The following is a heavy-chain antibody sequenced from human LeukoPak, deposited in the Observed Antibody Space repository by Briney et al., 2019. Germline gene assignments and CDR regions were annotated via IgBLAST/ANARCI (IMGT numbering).Heavy chain of an antibody. CDR2: INPNSGAT. D-gene: IGHD6-13*01. CDR3: ARDQGQQLVLH. CDR1: GYPFTGYH. J-gene: IGHJ4*02. Sequence: ASVKVSCKASGYPFTGYHLHWVRQAPGQGPEWMGWINPNSGATNYAQKFQGRVTMTRDTSISTAYMDLSSLRSDDTAVYYCARDQGQQLVLHWGQGTLVTVS. V-gene: IGHV1-2*02.